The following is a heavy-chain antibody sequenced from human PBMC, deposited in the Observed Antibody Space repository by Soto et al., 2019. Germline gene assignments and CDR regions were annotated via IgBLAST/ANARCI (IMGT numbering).Heavy chain of an antibody. Sequence: SETLSLTCTVSGGSVSSGSYYWSWIRQPPGKGLEWIGYIYYSGSTNYNPSLKSRVTISVDTSKNQFSLKLSSVTAADTAVYYCARDQVAVAGGGWFDPWGQGTLVTVSS. J-gene: IGHJ5*02. D-gene: IGHD6-19*01. CDR3: ARDQVAVAGGGWFDP. V-gene: IGHV4-61*01. CDR2: IYYSGST. CDR1: GGSVSSGSYY.